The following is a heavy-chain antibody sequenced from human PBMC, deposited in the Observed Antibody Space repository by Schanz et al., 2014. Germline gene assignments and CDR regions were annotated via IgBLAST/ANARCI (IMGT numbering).Heavy chain of an antibody. J-gene: IGHJ4*02. V-gene: IGHV1-69*04. CDR3: ARDGEAAAGCDY. D-gene: IGHD6-13*01. CDR2: IIPILDKT. Sequence: QGQLVQSGAEVKKPGASVKVSCKASGGTFSSSTLTWVRQAPGQGLEWMGRIIPILDKTNYAQKFQGRFTMTRDTSTTTVYMELSSLRSDDTAVYYCARDGEAAAGCDYWGQGTLVTVSS. CDR1: GGTFSSST.